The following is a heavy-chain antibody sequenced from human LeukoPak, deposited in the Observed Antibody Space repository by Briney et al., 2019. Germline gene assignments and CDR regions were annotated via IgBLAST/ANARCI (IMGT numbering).Heavy chain of an antibody. V-gene: IGHV1-18*01. CDR3: ARDSSYLYYYSFFDY. CDR2: ISAYNGNT. Sequence: ASVKVSCKASGYTFTNYGITGVRQAPGQGLEWMGWISAYNGNTNFAQSLQGRVTMTTDTSTSTAYMELRSLRSDDTAVYYCARDSSYLYYYSFFDYWGQGTLVTVSS. CDR1: GYTFTNYG. D-gene: IGHD2/OR15-2a*01. J-gene: IGHJ4*02.